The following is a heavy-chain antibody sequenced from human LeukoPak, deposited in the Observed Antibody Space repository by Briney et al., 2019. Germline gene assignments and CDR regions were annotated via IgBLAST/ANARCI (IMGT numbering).Heavy chain of an antibody. CDR2: INHSGST. CDR1: GGSFSGYY. J-gene: IGHJ4*02. V-gene: IGHV4-34*01. CDR3: ARGPKQLVY. D-gene: IGHD6-13*01. Sequence: SETLSLTCAVYGGSFSGYYWSWIRQPPGKGLEWIGEINHSGSTNYNPSLKSRVTISVDTSKNQFSLKLSSVTAADTAVYYGARGPKQLVYWGQGTLVTVSS.